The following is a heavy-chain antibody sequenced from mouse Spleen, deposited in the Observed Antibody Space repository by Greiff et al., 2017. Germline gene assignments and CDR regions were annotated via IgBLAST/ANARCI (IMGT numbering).Heavy chain of an antibody. CDR1: GYAFSSYW. CDR3: AREENSAAWFAY. D-gene: IGHD2-12*01. J-gene: IGHJ3*01. V-gene: IGHV1-80*01. Sequence: VQLQQSGAELVKPGASVKISCKASGYAFSSYWMNWVKQRPGKGLEWIGQIYPGDGDTNYNGKFKGKATLTADKSSSTAYMQLSSLTSEDSAVYFCAREENSAAWFAYWGQGTLVTVSA. CDR2: IYPGDGDT.